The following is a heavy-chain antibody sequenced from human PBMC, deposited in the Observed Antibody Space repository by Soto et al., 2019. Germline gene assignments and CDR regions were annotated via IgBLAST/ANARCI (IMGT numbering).Heavy chain of an antibody. Sequence: ATLSLTCAVSGGCITHDNWWNWSRQPPGKGLEWIGEISHSGTTNYNPSLKSRVTISVDMSKNQLSLKLTSVTAADTAVYYCAKDHTGADAFDIWGQGIMVTVSS. CDR3: AKDHTGADAFDI. D-gene: IGHD7-27*01. CDR2: ISHSGTT. J-gene: IGHJ3*02. V-gene: IGHV4-4*02. CDR1: GGCITHDNW.